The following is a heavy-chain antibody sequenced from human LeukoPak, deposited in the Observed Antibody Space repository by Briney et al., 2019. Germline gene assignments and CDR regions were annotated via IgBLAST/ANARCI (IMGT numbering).Heavy chain of an antibody. CDR3: ARDSEMATISY. V-gene: IGHV1-18*04. J-gene: IGHJ4*02. CDR1: GYTFTAYY. Sequence: EASVKVSCKASGYTFTAYYMHWVRQAPGQGLEWMGWISAYNGNTNYAQKLQGRVTMTTDTSTSTAYMELRSLRSDDTAVYYCARDSEMATISYWGQGTLVTVSS. D-gene: IGHD5-24*01. CDR2: ISAYNGNT.